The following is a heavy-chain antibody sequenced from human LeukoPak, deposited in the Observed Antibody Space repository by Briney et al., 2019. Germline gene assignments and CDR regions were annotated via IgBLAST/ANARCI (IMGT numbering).Heavy chain of an antibody. CDR3: ARKNSDYVWGSYRYTNHYGMDV. J-gene: IGHJ6*02. CDR1: GFTFTSYG. D-gene: IGHD3-16*02. CDR2: ISAYNGNT. Sequence: GASVKVSCKASGFTFTSYGISWVRQAPGQGLEWMGWISAYNGNTNYAQKLQGRVTTTTDTSTSTAYMELRSLRSDDTAVYYCARKNSDYVWGSYRYTNHYGMDVWGQGTTVTVSS. V-gene: IGHV1-18*01.